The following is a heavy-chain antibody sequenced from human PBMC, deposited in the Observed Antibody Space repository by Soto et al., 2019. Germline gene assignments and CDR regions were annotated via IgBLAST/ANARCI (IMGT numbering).Heavy chain of an antibody. V-gene: IGHV4-59*01. J-gene: IGHJ4*02. CDR2: IYYSGST. CDR3: ARRYSYGYFDY. Sequence: PSETLSLTCTVSGGSISSYYWSWILQPPGKGLEWIVYIYYSGSTNYNPSLKSRVTISVDTSKNQFSLKLSSVTAAATAVYYCARRYSYGYFDYWGQGTLVTVSS. CDR1: GGSISSYY. D-gene: IGHD5-18*01.